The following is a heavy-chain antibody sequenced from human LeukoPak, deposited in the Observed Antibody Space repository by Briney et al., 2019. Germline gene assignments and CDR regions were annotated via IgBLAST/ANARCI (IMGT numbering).Heavy chain of an antibody. D-gene: IGHD3-22*01. CDR1: GGSIGSYS. Sequence: PSETLSLTCTVSGGSIGSYSWSWIRQPPGKGLEWIGYIYYSGSTNYNPSLKSRVTISVDTSKNQFSLKLSSVTAADTAVYYCARHYYDSSAAFDYWGQGTLVTVSS. CDR3: ARHYYDSSAAFDY. J-gene: IGHJ4*02. CDR2: IYYSGST. V-gene: IGHV4-59*08.